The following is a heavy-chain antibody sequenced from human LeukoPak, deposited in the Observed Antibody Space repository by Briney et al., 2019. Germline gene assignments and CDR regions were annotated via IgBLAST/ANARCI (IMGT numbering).Heavy chain of an antibody. D-gene: IGHD3-3*01. V-gene: IGHV3-23*01. CDR2: ISGSGGST. CDR1: GFTFSSYA. CDR3: AKVPRTIFGVVPPHYFDY. J-gene: IGHJ4*02. Sequence: SGGSLRLSCAASGFTFSSYAMSWVRQAPGKGLDWVSAISGSGGSTYYADSVKGRFTISRDNSKNTLYLQMNSLRAEDTAVYYCAKVPRTIFGVVPPHYFDYWGQGTLVTVSS.